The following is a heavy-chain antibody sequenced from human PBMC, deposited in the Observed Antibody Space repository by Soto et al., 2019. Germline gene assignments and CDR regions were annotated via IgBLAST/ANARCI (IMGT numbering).Heavy chain of an antibody. CDR2: ISYDGNYI. D-gene: IGHD3-16*01. V-gene: IGHV3-30*18. CDR3: AKGILSATIGPYAMDV. J-gene: IGHJ6*02. Sequence: GGSLIFSCESSGFEFSSYARHLVRQAPGKGLEWVGVISYDGNYIYYADSVKGRFTISRDNSKNTLYVQVNSLRPEDTAVYYCAKGILSATIGPYAMDVWGQGTTVTVSS. CDR1: GFEFSSYA.